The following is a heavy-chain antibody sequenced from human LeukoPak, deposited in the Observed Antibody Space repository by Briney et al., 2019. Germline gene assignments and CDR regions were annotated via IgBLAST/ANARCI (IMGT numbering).Heavy chain of an antibody. CDR1: GYTFTGYY. Sequence: ASVKVSCKASGYTFTGYYMHWVRQAPGQGLEWMGWINPNSGGTNYAQKFQGRVTMTRDTSISTAYMELSRLRSDDTAVYYCAREFLRIDAFDIWGQGTMVTVSS. J-gene: IGHJ3*02. CDR3: AREFLRIDAFDI. V-gene: IGHV1-2*02. D-gene: IGHD3-3*01. CDR2: INPNSGGT.